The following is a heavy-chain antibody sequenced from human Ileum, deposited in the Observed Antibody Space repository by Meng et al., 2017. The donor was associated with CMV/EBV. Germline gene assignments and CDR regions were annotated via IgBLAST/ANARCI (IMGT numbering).Heavy chain of an antibody. Sequence: QVQLQESGPGLVKPSETLSLTCTVSGGSISRYYCSWVAQPPGKGLEWIGYVYYSVVTKYNPSHRSRVSMSVDTSKNQCSLKLTSVTAADSSLYYCLGFNSRTLDPWGQGTLVTVSS. D-gene: IGHD6-13*01. CDR1: GGSISRYY. CDR2: VYYSVVT. V-gene: IGHV4-59*01. CDR3: LGFNSRTLDP. J-gene: IGHJ5*02.